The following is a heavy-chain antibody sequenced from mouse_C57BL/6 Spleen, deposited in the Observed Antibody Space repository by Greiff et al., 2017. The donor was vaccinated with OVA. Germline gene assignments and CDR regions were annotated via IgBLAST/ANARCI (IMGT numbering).Heavy chain of an antibody. Sequence: VQLQQSGAELVRPGASVKLSCTASGFTINDYDMHWVQQRPEQGLEWIGRIDPEDGDTEYAPKFQGKATMTADTSSNTAYLQISSLTSEDSAVYYCTTVEYDYWGQGTTLTVSS. CDR3: TTVEYDY. CDR1: GFTINDYD. CDR2: IDPEDGDT. D-gene: IGHD5-1*01. V-gene: IGHV14-1*01. J-gene: IGHJ2*01.